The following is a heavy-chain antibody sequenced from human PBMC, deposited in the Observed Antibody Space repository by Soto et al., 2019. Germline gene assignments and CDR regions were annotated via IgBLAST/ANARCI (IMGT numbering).Heavy chain of an antibody. Sequence: GESLKISCKGSGYSFTSYWIGWVRQMPGKGLKWMGIIYPGDSDTRYSPSFQGQVTISADKSISTAYLQWSSLKASDTAMYYCARMMVVVPAASGHYYYYMDVWGKGTTVTVSS. J-gene: IGHJ6*03. CDR3: ARMMVVVPAASGHYYYYMDV. V-gene: IGHV5-51*01. D-gene: IGHD2-2*01. CDR2: IYPGDSDT. CDR1: GYSFTSYW.